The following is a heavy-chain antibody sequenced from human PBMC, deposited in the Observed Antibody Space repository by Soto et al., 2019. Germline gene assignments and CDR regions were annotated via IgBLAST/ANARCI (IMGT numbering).Heavy chain of an antibody. CDR3: AKANSGYGSFDH. CDR1: GDSISNYY. CDR2: IYYSGST. D-gene: IGHD5-12*01. J-gene: IGHJ4*02. Sequence: SETLSLTCTVSGDSISNYYCSWIRQSPGKGLEWIGCIYYSGSTKYNPSLKSRVTISIDKSKNQFSLKLTSVTAADTAVYYCAKANSGYGSFDHWGQGMLVT. V-gene: IGHV4-59*01.